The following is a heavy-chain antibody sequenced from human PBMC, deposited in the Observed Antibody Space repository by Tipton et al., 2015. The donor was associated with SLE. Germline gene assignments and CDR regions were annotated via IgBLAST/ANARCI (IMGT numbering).Heavy chain of an antibody. J-gene: IGHJ2*01. V-gene: IGHV1-8*01. Sequence: QLVQSGPEVKKPGASVKVSCKASGYTFASYDINWVRQAPRQGLEWMGWMGPNSGNTGYAQKFQGRVTMTRNTSTTTAYMELSSLTSEDTAVYCCARGRSRRMIPTSFDYWYFDLWGRGTLVTVSS. D-gene: IGHD2-21*01. CDR2: MGPNSGNT. CDR3: ARGRSRRMIPTSFDYWYFDL. CDR1: GYTFASYD.